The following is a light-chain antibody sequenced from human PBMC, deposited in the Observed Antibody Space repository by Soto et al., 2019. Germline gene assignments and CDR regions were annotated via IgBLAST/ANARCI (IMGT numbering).Light chain of an antibody. J-gene: IGLJ3*02. CDR2: DVT. CDR3: CSYVDTDTVL. CDR1: SSDVGDYNY. Sequence: QSALTQPASVSGSPGQSITIPCTGTSSDVGDYNYVSWYQQHPGKAPKLIIYDVTKRPSGVPDRFSGSKSGNTASLTISGLQAEDEADYYCCSYVDTDTVLFGGGTQLTVL. V-gene: IGLV2-11*01.